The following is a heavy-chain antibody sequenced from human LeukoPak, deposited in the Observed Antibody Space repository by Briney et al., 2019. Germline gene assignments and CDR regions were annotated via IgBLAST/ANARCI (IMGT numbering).Heavy chain of an antibody. V-gene: IGHV3-30*01. CDR1: GFTLSNYA. D-gene: IGHD3-10*01. CDR3: ARDSTYYYDSGSSGPHYFDN. CDR2: ISSGGTYE. Sequence: PGGSLRLSCAASGFTLSNYAMHWVRQAPGKGLEWVSLISSGGTYEYYADSVKGRFTISRDNSKNTLYLQLNSLRAEDTAVYYCARDSTYYYDSGSSGPHYFDNWGKRTLVTVSS. J-gene: IGHJ4*02.